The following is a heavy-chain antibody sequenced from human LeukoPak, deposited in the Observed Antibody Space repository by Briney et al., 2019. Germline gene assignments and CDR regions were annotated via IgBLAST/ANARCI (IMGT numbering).Heavy chain of an antibody. CDR2: INPNSGGT. V-gene: IGHV1-2*02. CDR3: ARDLVLLGY. CDR1: GYTFTGYY. Sequence: ASVKVSRKASGYTFTGYYMHWVRKAPGQGLEWMGWINPNSGGTNYEQKFQGRVTMTRDTSISTAYMELSRLRSDDTAVYYCARDLVLLGYWGQGTLVTVSS. J-gene: IGHJ4*02. D-gene: IGHD3-10*01.